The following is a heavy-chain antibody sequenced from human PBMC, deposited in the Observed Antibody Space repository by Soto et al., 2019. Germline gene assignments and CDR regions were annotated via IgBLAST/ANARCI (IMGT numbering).Heavy chain of an antibody. CDR1: GGSFSGYY. V-gene: IGHV4-34*01. CDR2: INHSGST. Sequence: SETLSLTCAVYGGSFSGYYWSWIRQPPGKGLEWIGEINHSGSTNYNPSLKSRVTISVDTSKNQFSLKLSSVTAADTAVYYCARGGYSRSDYWGQGTLVTVPS. J-gene: IGHJ4*02. CDR3: ARGGYSRSDY. D-gene: IGHD6-13*01.